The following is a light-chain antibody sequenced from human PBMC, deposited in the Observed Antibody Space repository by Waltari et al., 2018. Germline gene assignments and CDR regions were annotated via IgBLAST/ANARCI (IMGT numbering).Light chain of an antibody. J-gene: IGLJ3*02. V-gene: IGLV2-14*03. Sequence: QSALTQPASVSGSPGQSITISCTGTSSDVGGYNYVSWYQQHPGKAPKLMIFDVSNRRSGVSNRFSGSKSGNTASLTISGLQAEDEADYYCSSYISSSTLEVFGGGTRLTVL. CDR3: SSYISSSTLEV. CDR2: DVS. CDR1: SSDVGGYNY.